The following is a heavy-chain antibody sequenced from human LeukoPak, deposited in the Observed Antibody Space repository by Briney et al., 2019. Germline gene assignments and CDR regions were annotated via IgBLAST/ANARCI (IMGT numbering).Heavy chain of an antibody. CDR1: GYIFTSYW. V-gene: IGHV5-51*01. J-gene: IGHJ3*02. CDR3: ARHWQDDAFDI. CDR2: IYPGDSDT. Sequence: PGGSRQISGQGAGYIFTSYWSGGGRELPGKGLGGMGIIYPGDSDTRDSTSWEGQVTISDDKSSTTAYLQWSSLKASDTAMYYCARHWQDDAFDIWGQGTMVTVSS.